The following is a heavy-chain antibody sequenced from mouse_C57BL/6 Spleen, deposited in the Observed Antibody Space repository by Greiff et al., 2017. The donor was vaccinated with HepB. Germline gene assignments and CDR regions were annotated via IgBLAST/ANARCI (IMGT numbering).Heavy chain of an antibody. CDR3: ARYYGSSLHWYFDV. V-gene: IGHV3-6*01. J-gene: IGHJ1*03. D-gene: IGHD1-1*01. CDR1: GYSITSGYY. Sequence: EVKLMESGPGLVKPSQSLSLTCSVTGYSITSGYYWNWIRQFPGNKLEWMGYISYDGSNNYNPSLKNRISITRDTSNNQFFLKLNSVTTEDTATCYCARYYGSSLHWYFDVWGTGTTVTVSS. CDR2: ISYDGSN.